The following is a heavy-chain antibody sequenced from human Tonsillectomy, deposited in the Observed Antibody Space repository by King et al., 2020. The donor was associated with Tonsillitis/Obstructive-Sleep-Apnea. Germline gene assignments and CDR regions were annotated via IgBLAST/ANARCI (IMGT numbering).Heavy chain of an antibody. Sequence: VQLVESGGGVVQPGRSLRLSCAASGFTFSSYSMHWVRQAPGKGLEWVALISFDGSNKYYADSVKGRFTISRDNSKNRLYLQMNSLRAEDTAVYYCARDKCGGSCSDYWGQGTLVTVPS. J-gene: IGHJ4*02. V-gene: IGHV3-30*04. CDR1: GFTFSSYS. CDR3: ARDKCGGSCSDY. D-gene: IGHD2-15*01. CDR2: ISFDGSNK.